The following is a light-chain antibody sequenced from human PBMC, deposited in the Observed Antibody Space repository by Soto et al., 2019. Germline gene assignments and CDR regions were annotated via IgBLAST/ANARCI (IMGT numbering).Light chain of an antibody. J-gene: IGKJ4*01. V-gene: IGKV4-1*01. CDR3: QQYYSTLT. Sequence: DIVMTQSPDSLAVYLGERATINCKSSQSVLYSSNNKNYLAWYQQKPGQPPKLLIYWASTRESGVPDRFSGSGSGTDFTLTISRLQAEYVAVYYCQQYYSTLTFGGGTKVEIQ. CDR1: QSVLYSSNNKNY. CDR2: WAS.